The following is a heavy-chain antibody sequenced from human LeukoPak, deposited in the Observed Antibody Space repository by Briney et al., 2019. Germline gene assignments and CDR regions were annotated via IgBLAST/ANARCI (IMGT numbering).Heavy chain of an antibody. V-gene: IGHV3-7*01. J-gene: IGHJ4*02. CDR1: GFTFNSGW. CDR2: INQDGSEL. Sequence: GGSLRLSCAASGFTFNSGWMTWVRQAPGRGLEWVANINQDGSELHYVDSVKGRFTISRDNAKNSPYLQMNSLRAEDTAVYYCARTLYSSAWYGHGYWGQGTLVTVSS. CDR3: ARTLYSSAWYGHGY. D-gene: IGHD6-19*01.